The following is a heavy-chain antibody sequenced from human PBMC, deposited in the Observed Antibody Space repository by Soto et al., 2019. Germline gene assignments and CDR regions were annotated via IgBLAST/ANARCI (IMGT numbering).Heavy chain of an antibody. J-gene: IGHJ4*02. CDR2: IYYDGST. CDR3: ARRVGALPTRD. CDR1: GASISSNSFH. V-gene: IGHV4-39*01. Sequence: QLQLQESGPGLVKPSETLSLTCTVSGASISSNSFHWGWIRQPPGNGMEWIGTIYYDGSTYYNPSLKGRVTISADTSKNQFSLKLTSVTAADTAVYHCARRVGALPTRDWGQGTLVTVSS. D-gene: IGHD1-1*01.